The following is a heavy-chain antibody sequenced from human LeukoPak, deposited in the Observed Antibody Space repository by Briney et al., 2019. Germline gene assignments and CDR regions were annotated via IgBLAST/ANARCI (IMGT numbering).Heavy chain of an antibody. CDR3: ARDLGVDSSMIFFDY. J-gene: IGHJ4*02. V-gene: IGHV1-18*01. CDR2: ISAYNGNR. D-gene: IGHD3-16*01. CDR1: GYTFTSFG. Sequence: ASVKVSCKASGYTFTSFGIGWVRQAPGQGLEWMGWISAYNGNRNSVQKFQGRVTMTTDISTSTVYMELRSLRSDDTAVYYCARDLGVDSSMIFFDYWGQGTVVAVSS.